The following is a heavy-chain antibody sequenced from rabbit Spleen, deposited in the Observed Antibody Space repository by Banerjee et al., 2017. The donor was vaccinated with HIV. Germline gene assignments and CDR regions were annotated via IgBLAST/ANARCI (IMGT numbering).Heavy chain of an antibody. Sequence: QSLEESGGDLVKPGASLTLTCTASGFSFSSSYCMCWVRQAPGKGLEWIACICDYSGGNTYYASWAKGRFTISKTSPTTVTLQMTSLTAADTATYFCARDAGSSGYHFNLWGQGTLVT. CDR2: ICDYSGGNT. CDR1: GFSFSSSYC. CDR3: ARDAGSSGYHFNL. V-gene: IGHV1S40*01. J-gene: IGHJ4*01. D-gene: IGHD8-1*01.